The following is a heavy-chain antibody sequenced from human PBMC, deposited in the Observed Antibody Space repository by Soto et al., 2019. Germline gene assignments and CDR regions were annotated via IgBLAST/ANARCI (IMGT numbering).Heavy chain of an antibody. D-gene: IGHD1-26*01. Sequence: SETLSLTCTVSGVSISGSCYYWGWIRQPPGRGLEWIGNIYYSGSTYYTPALKSRVTLSVDTSKNQFSLNPNSVTAADTAVYYCARGGIPPSGYGIAYAMDVWGQGTTVTVSS. CDR1: GVSISGSCYY. V-gene: IGHV4-39*01. CDR2: IYYSGST. J-gene: IGHJ6*02. CDR3: ARGGIPPSGYGIAYAMDV.